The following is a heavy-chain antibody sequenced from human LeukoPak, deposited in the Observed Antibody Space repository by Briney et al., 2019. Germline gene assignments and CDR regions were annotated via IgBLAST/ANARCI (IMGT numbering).Heavy chain of an antibody. CDR2: IGGSGTNT. Sequence: GGSLRLSCAASGFTFSAYAMSWVRQAPGKGLEWVSAIGGSGTNTYYADSVKGRFNISRDNSKNTLYLQMNSLRAEDTAVYYCAKGLGYFDYWGQGTLVTVSS. V-gene: IGHV3-23*01. CDR1: GFTFSAYA. D-gene: IGHD3-16*01. CDR3: AKGLGYFDY. J-gene: IGHJ4*02.